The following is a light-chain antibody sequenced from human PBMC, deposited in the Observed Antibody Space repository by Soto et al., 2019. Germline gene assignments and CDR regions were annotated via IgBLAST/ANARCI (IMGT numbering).Light chain of an antibody. CDR1: QSISNY. Sequence: DIQMTQSPSSLSASVGDRVTITCRASQSISNYLNWYRQKPGKAPKHLIYAASSLQSGVPSRFSGSGSGTDFTLTISSLQPEDFATYYCQQCYSTSYTFGQGTKLEIK. V-gene: IGKV1-39*01. J-gene: IGKJ2*01. CDR2: AAS. CDR3: QQCYSTSYT.